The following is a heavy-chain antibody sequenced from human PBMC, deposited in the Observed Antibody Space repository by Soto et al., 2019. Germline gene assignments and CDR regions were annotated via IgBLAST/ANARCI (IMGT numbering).Heavy chain of an antibody. Sequence: GASVKVSCKASGYTFTRYTMNWVRQAPGQRLEWMGWINPDNGNTKSSQKFQDRVIITRDTSASTAYMDLSSLRSEDTAVYYCARGIAKGQLEPLGQVTLVIVS. D-gene: IGHD2-15*01. CDR2: INPDNGNT. V-gene: IGHV1-3*01. CDR3: ARGIAKGQLEP. J-gene: IGHJ5*02. CDR1: GYTFTRYT.